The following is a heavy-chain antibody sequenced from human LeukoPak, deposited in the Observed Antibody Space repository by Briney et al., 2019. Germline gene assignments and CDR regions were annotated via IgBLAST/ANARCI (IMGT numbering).Heavy chain of an antibody. J-gene: IGHJ4*02. CDR2: MNSNSGNT. CDR1: GYTFSNYD. CDR3: ASAVRNQLLSDY. D-gene: IGHD2-2*01. Sequence: ASVKVSCKASGYTFSNYDVIWVRQAPGQGLEWMGWMNSNSGNTGYVQRFQGRVTMAGDTSISTAYMVLSSLMSDDTAVYYCASAVRNQLLSDYWGQGTLVTVSS. V-gene: IGHV1-8*01.